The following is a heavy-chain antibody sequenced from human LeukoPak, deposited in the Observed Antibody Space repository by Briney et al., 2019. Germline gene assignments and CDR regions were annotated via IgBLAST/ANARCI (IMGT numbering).Heavy chain of an antibody. J-gene: IGHJ4*02. CDR1: GFTFSSYA. V-gene: IGHV3-23*01. D-gene: IGHD3-10*01. Sequence: GGSLRLSCAASGFTFSSYAMTWVRQAPEKGLQWVSTISVSGGNTYYADSVKGRFTISRDSSKSTLYLQMNSLRDEDTAVYYCAKYGSGSYYNGLYWGQGTLVTVSS. CDR3: AKYGSGSYYNGLY. CDR2: ISVSGGNT.